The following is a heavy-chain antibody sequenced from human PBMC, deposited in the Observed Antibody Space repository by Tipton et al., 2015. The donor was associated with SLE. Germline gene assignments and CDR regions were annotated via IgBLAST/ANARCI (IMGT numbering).Heavy chain of an antibody. D-gene: IGHD2-2*02. CDR2: ISSSGSTI. J-gene: IGHJ4*02. V-gene: IGHV3-48*04. CDR3: ARELIVVVPAAISG. Sequence: SLRLSCAASGFTFSSYSMNWVRQAPGQGLEWVSYISSSGSTIYYADSVKGRFTISRDNAKNSLYLQMNSLRAEDTAVYYCARELIVVVPAAISGWGQGTLVTVSS. CDR1: GFTFSSYS.